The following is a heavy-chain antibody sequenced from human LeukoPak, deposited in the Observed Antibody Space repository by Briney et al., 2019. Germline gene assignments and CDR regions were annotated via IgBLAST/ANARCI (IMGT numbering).Heavy chain of an antibody. Sequence: GGSLRLSCAASGFTFSSYSMNWVRQAPGKGLEWVSSISSSSSYIYYADSVKGRFTISRDNAKNSLYLQMNSLRAEDTAVYYCATDAIAVAGTGPFDYWGEGTLVTVSS. CDR1: GFTFSSYS. J-gene: IGHJ4*02. D-gene: IGHD6-19*01. CDR3: ATDAIAVAGTGPFDY. V-gene: IGHV3-21*01. CDR2: ISSSSSYI.